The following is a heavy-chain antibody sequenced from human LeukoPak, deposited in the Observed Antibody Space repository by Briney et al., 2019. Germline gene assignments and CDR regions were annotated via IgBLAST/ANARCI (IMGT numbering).Heavy chain of an antibody. CDR2: ICHSGGST. D-gene: IGHD1-20*01. Sequence: PGGSLRLSCAASGVSFSTYGRSWVRQAPGKGLEWVSAICHSGGSTYYPDSVKRRFTISRANAKNTLYLQMNILRADDTAVYFCAKRSGYSDNWNFFDYWGQGTLVTVSS. J-gene: IGHJ4*02. V-gene: IGHV3-23*01. CDR1: GVSFSTYG. CDR3: AKRSGYSDNWNFFDY.